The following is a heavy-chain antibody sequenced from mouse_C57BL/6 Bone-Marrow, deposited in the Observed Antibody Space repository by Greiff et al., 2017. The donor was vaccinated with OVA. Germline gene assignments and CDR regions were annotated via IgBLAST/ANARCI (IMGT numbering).Heavy chain of an antibody. CDR2: IHPNSGST. J-gene: IGHJ3*01. Sequence: QVQLKQPGAELVKPGASVKLSCKASGYTFTSYWMHWVKQRPGQGLEWIGMIHPNSGSTNYNEKFKSKATLTVDKSSSTAYMQLSSLTSEDSAVYYCARGKTGWFAYWGQGTLVTVSA. V-gene: IGHV1-64*01. CDR1: GYTFTSYW. CDR3: ARGKTGWFAY.